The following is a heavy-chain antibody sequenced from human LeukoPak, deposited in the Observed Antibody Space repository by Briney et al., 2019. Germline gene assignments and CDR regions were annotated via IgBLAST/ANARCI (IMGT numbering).Heavy chain of an antibody. Sequence: GGSLRLSCAASGFTVSSNYMSWVRQAPGKGLEWVANIKQDGSEKYYVDSVKGRFTISRDNAKNPLYLQMNSLRAEDTAVYYCARGGSKSAQQLVDYWGQGTLVTVSS. D-gene: IGHD6-13*01. J-gene: IGHJ4*02. CDR3: ARGGSKSAQQLVDY. V-gene: IGHV3-7*01. CDR1: GFTVSSNY. CDR2: IKQDGSEK.